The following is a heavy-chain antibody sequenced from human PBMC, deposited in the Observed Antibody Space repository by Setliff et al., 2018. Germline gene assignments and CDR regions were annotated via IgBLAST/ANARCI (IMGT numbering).Heavy chain of an antibody. CDR3: ARGDRWGYSYGPYYYGMDV. J-gene: IGHJ6*02. D-gene: IGHD5-18*01. V-gene: IGHV3-11*04. CDR1: GFTFSDYY. CDR2: ISSSGSTI. Sequence: GGSLRLSCAASGFTFSDYYMSWIRQAPGKGLGWVSYISSSGSTIYYADSVKGRFTISRDNAKNSLYLQMNSLRAEDTAVYYCARGDRWGYSYGPYYYGMDVWGQGTTVTVSS.